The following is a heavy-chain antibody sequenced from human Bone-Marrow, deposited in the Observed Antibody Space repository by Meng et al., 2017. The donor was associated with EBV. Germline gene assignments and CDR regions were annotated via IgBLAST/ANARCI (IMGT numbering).Heavy chain of an antibody. V-gene: IGHV1-3*01. CDR3: ARGRREVTTYY. Sequence: VRLVQFGAEVKKPWASVKVSCKASGSTFTSYAMHWVRQAPGQRLEWMGWINAGNGNTKYSQKFQGRVTITRDTSASTAYMELSSLRSEDTAVYYCARGRREVTTYYWGQGTLVTVSS. CDR2: INAGNGNT. J-gene: IGHJ4*02. CDR1: GSTFTSYA. D-gene: IGHD4-17*01.